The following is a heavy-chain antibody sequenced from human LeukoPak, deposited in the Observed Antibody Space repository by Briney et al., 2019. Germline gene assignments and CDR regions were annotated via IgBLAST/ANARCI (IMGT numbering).Heavy chain of an antibody. J-gene: IGHJ6*02. CDR1: GFTFSSYA. CDR3: AKEIGPGIAVAGTGPYYYYGMDV. Sequence: GGSLRLSCAASGFTFSSYAMSWVRQAPGKGLEWVAVIWYDGSNKYYADSVKGRFTISRDNSKNTLYLQMNSLRAEDTAVYYCAKEIGPGIAVAGTGPYYYYGMDVWGQGTTVTVSS. CDR2: IWYDGSNK. V-gene: IGHV3-33*06. D-gene: IGHD6-19*01.